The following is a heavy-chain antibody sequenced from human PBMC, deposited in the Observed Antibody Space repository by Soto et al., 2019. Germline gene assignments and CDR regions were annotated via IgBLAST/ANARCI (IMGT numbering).Heavy chain of an antibody. CDR2: IIPIFTTT. Sequence: QVQLVQSGSEVRRPGSSVKVSCKASGGTFSNSAIAWVRQAPGQGLEWLGMIIPIFTTTNYAQKFKDRLTISADGSTSTAYMELSGLKSEDTAVYFCARPSGLLGQYSALVDYCGQGTLVTVYS. V-gene: IGHV1-69*18. CDR1: GGTFSNSA. D-gene: IGHD6-6*01. CDR3: ARPSGLLGQYSALVDY. J-gene: IGHJ4*02.